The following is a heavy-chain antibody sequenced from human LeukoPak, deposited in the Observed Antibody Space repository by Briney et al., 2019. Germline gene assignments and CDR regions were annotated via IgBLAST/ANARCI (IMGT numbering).Heavy chain of an antibody. CDR2: IYYSGST. J-gene: IGHJ4*02. CDR3: ARAQGTFGFGELSPFDY. CDR1: GGSISSYY. V-gene: IGHV4-59*01. Sequence: SETLSLTCTVSGGSISSYYWSWIRQSPGKGLAWIGYIYYSGSTNYNPSLKSRVTISVDTSKNQFSLKLSSVTAADTAVYYCARAQGTFGFGELSPFDYWGQETLVTVSS. D-gene: IGHD3-10*01.